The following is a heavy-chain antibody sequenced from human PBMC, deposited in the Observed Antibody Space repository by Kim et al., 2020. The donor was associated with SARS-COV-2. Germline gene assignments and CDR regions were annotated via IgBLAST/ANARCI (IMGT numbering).Heavy chain of an antibody. CDR1: GFTLSSYW. CDR3: ARRTRMDV. Sequence: GGSLRLSCAASGFTLSSYWMSWVRQAPGKGLEWVANIKEDGSEKHYVDSVKGRFTISRDNAKNSLYLQMNSLRAEDTAVYYCARRTRMDVWGQGTTVTGS. V-gene: IGHV3-7*01. CDR2: IKEDGSEK. D-gene: IGHD4-17*01. J-gene: IGHJ6*02.